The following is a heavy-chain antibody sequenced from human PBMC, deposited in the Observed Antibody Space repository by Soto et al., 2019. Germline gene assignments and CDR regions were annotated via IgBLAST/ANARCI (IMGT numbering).Heavy chain of an antibody. CDR2: ISGSGGST. Sequence: GGSLRLSCAASGFTFSSYAMSWVRQAPGKGLEWVSAISGSGGSTYYADSVKGRFTISRDNSKNTLYLQMNSLRAEDTAVYYCANYHGLRFLEWVGSRYGMDVWGQGTTVTVSS. V-gene: IGHV3-23*01. CDR1: GFTFSSYA. CDR3: ANYHGLRFLEWVGSRYGMDV. D-gene: IGHD3-3*01. J-gene: IGHJ6*02.